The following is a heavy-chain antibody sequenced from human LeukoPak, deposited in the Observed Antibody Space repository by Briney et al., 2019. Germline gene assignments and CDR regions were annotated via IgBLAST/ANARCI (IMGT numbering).Heavy chain of an antibody. CDR2: ISAYNGNT. CDR1: GYTFTSYG. V-gene: IGHV1-18*01. J-gene: IGHJ4*02. Sequence: APVKVSCKASGYTFTSYGISWVRQAPGQGLEWMGWISAYNGNTNYAQKLQGRVTMTTDTSTSTAYMELRSLRSDDTAVYYCARWARFADYYDILTGYYRGSYFDYWGQGTLVTVSS. CDR3: ARWARFADYYDILTGYYRGSYFDY. D-gene: IGHD3-9*01.